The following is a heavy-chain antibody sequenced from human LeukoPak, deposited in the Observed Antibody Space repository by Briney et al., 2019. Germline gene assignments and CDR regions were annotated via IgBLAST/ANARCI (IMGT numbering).Heavy chain of an antibody. CDR1: GFTFSSYW. J-gene: IGHJ4*02. V-gene: IGHV3-7*01. CDR2: IKQDGSEK. D-gene: IGHD6-19*01. Sequence: PGGSLRLSCAASGFTFSSYWMSWVRQAPGKGLEWVANIKQDGSEKYYVDSVEGRFTISRDNAKNSLYLQMNSLRAEDTAVYYCARDSGGWYFDYWGQGTLVTVSS. CDR3: ARDSGGWYFDY.